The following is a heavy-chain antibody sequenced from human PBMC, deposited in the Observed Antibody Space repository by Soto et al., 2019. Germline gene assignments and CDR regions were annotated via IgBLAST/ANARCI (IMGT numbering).Heavy chain of an antibody. J-gene: IGHJ4*02. D-gene: IGHD2-2*01. CDR2: ITSSSVT. CDR1: GFTFSTHS. Sequence: EVQLVESGGGLVQPGGSLRLSCAASGFTFSTHSMNWVRQAPGKGLEWISYITSSSVTMYADSVKGRFTISRDNDKNSLYLQMNSLGVEDTAVYFCVGEVGFQLIYWGQGTLVTVSS. V-gene: IGHV3-48*01. CDR3: VGEVGFQLIY.